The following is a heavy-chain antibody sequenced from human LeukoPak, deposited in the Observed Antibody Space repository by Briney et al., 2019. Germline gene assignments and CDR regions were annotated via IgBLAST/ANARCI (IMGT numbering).Heavy chain of an antibody. J-gene: IGHJ4*02. D-gene: IGHD3-22*01. Sequence: GSSVKVSCKASGGTFSSYAISWVRQAPGQGLEWMGRIIPILGIANYAQKFQGGVTITADKSTSTAYMELSSLRSEDTAVYYCARDDNYYDSSGYLDYWGQGTLVTVSS. CDR3: ARDDNYYDSSGYLDY. CDR1: GGTFSSYA. CDR2: IIPILGIA. V-gene: IGHV1-69*04.